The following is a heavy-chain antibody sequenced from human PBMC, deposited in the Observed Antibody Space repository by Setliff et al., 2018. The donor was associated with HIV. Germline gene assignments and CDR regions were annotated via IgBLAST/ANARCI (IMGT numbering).Heavy chain of an antibody. CDR3: ARGGLGVVGAIDY. Sequence: KPSETLSLTCAVYGGSFSGYYWTWIRQPPGRGLEWIGEITHSGGTNYNRSLKSRVTISVDTSKNQFSLNLSSVTAADTAVYYCARGGLGVVGAIDYWSQGTLVTV. J-gene: IGHJ4*02. D-gene: IGHD2-15*01. CDR2: ITHSGGT. CDR1: GGSFSGYY. V-gene: IGHV4-34*01.